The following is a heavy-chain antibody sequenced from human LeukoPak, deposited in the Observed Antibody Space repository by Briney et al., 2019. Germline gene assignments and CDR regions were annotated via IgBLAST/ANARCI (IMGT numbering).Heavy chain of an antibody. J-gene: IGHJ2*01. CDR2: INHSGST. D-gene: IGHD4-17*01. V-gene: IGHV4-34*01. CDR1: GGSFSGYY. Sequence: SETLSLTCAVYGGSFSGYYWSWIRQPPGKGLEWIGEINHSGSTNYNPSLKSRVTISVDTSKNQFSLKLSSVTAADTAVYYCARAGLRNYWYFDLWGRGTLVTVSS. CDR3: ARAGLRNYWYFDL.